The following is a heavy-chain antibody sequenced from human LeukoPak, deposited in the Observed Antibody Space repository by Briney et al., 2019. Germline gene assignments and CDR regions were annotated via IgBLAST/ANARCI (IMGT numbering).Heavy chain of an antibody. Sequence: SETLSLTCTVSGGSISSGEYYWSWIGQPPGKGLEWIGYIYHSGDTYYNRPLKNRITISKDTSKNQFSLRLSSVTAADTAVYYCARGDYNDFPYWFDPWGQGTLVTVSS. CDR3: ARGDYNDFPYWFDP. D-gene: IGHD3-3*01. V-gene: IGHV4-30-4*01. J-gene: IGHJ5*02. CDR1: GGSISSGEYY. CDR2: IYHSGDT.